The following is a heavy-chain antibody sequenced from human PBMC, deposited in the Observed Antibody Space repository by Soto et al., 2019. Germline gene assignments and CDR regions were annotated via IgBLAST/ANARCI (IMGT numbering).Heavy chain of an antibody. Sequence: ASVKVSCKASGYTFTSYGISWVRQAPGQGLEWMGWISAYNGNTNYAQKLQGRVTMTTDTSTSTAYMELRSLRSDDTAVYYCARGPYGSGSPSPYNWFDPWGQGSLVTSPQ. D-gene: IGHD3-10*01. V-gene: IGHV1-18*01. CDR3: ARGPYGSGSPSPYNWFDP. CDR2: ISAYNGNT. CDR1: GYTFTSYG. J-gene: IGHJ5*02.